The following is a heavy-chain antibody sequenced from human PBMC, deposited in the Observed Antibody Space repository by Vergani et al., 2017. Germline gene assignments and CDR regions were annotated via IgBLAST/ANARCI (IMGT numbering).Heavy chain of an antibody. CDR2: ISSSSSYR. CDR3: ASGVPGYQLATYYFQL. CDR1: GFTFGSYS. V-gene: IGHV3-21*01. J-gene: IGHJ1*01. Sequence: EVQLVESGGGLVKLGGSLRLSCFASGFTFGSYSMNWVRQAPGKGVDGVSFISSSSSYRYDADSVKGRFTISRDNGEYSLLLQMNSLRPEDTAVYYCASGVPGYQLATYYFQLWGQGTLVTVSS. D-gene: IGHD2-2*01.